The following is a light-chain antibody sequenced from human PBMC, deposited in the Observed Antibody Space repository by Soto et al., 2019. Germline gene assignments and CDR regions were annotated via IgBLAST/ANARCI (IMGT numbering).Light chain of an antibody. CDR3: MLALQTLPWT. V-gene: IGKV2-28*01. J-gene: IGKJ1*01. CDR1: QSLLHSNAYNY. Sequence: DIVMTQSPLSLPVTPGEPASISCRSSQSLLHSNAYNYLDWFLQKAGQSPQLLIHLRSIRASGVPDRFSGSGSGTDSTLKISRVEAVDVGVYYCMLALQTLPWTFGQGTKVEIK. CDR2: LRS.